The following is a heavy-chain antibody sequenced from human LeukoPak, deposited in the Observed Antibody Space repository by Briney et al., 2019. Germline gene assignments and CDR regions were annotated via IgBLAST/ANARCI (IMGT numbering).Heavy chain of an antibody. J-gene: IGHJ5*02. CDR3: AREGWYTGNPLRGNWFDP. CDR2: INPDSGGA. V-gene: IGHV1-2*02. D-gene: IGHD1-26*01. Sequence: ASVKVSCKASGGTFTGYYMHWVRQAPGQGLEWMGWINPDSGGAEYAQKFQGRVTMTRDTSITTAYMELSRLRSDDTAVYYCAREGWYTGNPLRGNWFDPWGQGTLVTVSS. CDR1: GGTFTGYY.